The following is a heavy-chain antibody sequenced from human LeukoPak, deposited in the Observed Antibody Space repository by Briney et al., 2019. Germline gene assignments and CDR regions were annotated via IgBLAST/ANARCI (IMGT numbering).Heavy chain of an antibody. CDR2: IWYDGSNK. CDR3: ASGGSYDGQYYFDY. D-gene: IGHD3-16*01. Sequence: PGRSLRLSCAASGFTFSSYGMHWVRQAPGKGLECVAVIWYDGSNKYYADSVKGRFTISRDNSKNTLYLRMNSLRAEDTAVYYCASGGSYDGQYYFDYWGQGTLVTVSS. V-gene: IGHV3-33*01. J-gene: IGHJ4*02. CDR1: GFTFSSYG.